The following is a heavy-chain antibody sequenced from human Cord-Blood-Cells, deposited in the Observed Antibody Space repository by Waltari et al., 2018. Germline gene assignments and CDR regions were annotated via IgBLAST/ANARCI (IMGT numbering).Heavy chain of an antibody. J-gene: IGHJ4*02. Sequence: QLQLQESGPGLVKPSETLSLTCTVSGGSISSSSYYWGWIRQPPGKGLEWIGSIYYSGSTYYNPSLKSRVTISVDTSKNQFSLKLSSGTAANTAVYYCARRGATVTTIYWGQGTLVTVSS. V-gene: IGHV4-39*01. D-gene: IGHD4-17*01. CDR2: IYYSGST. CDR1: GGSISSSSYY. CDR3: ARRGATVTTIY.